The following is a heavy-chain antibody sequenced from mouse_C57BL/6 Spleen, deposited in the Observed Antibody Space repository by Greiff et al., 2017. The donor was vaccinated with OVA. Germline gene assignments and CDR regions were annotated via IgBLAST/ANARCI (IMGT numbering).Heavy chain of an antibody. Sequence: QVQLKQPGAELVRPGSSVKLSCKASGYTFTSYWMDWVKQRPGQGLEWIGNIYPSDSETHYNQKFKDKATLTVDKSSSTAYMQLSSLTSEDSAVYYCARRYDYDFDYWGQGTTLTVSS. J-gene: IGHJ2*01. D-gene: IGHD2-4*01. CDR2: IYPSDSET. CDR1: GYTFTSYW. V-gene: IGHV1-61*01. CDR3: ARRYDYDFDY.